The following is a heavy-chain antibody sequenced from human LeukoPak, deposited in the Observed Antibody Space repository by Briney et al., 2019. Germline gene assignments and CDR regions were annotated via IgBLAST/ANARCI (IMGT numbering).Heavy chain of an antibody. J-gene: IGHJ4*02. D-gene: IGHD4-17*01. CDR2: IKQDGSEK. Sequence: PGGSLRLSCAASGFTFSSYYMSWVRQAPGKGLEWVANIKQDGSEKQYVDSVKGRFTISRDNVKNSLFLQMNSLRAEDTAVYYCARAGRYGYGDYGWNYWGPGTLVTVSS. CDR1: GFTFSSYY. CDR3: ARAGRYGYGDYGWNY. V-gene: IGHV3-7*01.